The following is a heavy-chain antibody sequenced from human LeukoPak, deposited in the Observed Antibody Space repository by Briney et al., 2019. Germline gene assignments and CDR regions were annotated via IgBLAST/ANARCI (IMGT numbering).Heavy chain of an antibody. J-gene: IGHJ4*02. CDR1: GFTFSSYS. Sequence: GGSLRLSCAASGFTFSSYSMNWVRQAPGKGLEWVSSISSSSYIFYADSVKGRFTISRDNAKKSLYLQMNSLRAEDTAVYFCARGYYYDSSARTNSPDYWGQGTLVTVSS. CDR2: ISSSSYI. V-gene: IGHV3-21*01. D-gene: IGHD3-22*01. CDR3: ARGYYYDSSARTNSPDY.